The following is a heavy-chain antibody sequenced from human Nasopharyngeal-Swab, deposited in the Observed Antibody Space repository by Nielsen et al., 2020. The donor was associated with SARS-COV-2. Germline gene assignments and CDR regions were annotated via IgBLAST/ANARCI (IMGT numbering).Heavy chain of an antibody. CDR3: AGTRIVGATTAWFDP. V-gene: IGHV5-10-1*01. J-gene: IGHJ5*02. Sequence: GESLKISCKGSGSSFTSYWISWVRQMPGKGLEWMGRIDPSDSYTNYSPSFQGHVTISADKSISTAYLQWSSLKASDTAMYYCAGTRIVGATTAWFDPWGQGTLVTVSS. CDR1: GSSFTSYW. CDR2: IDPSDSYT. D-gene: IGHD1-26*01.